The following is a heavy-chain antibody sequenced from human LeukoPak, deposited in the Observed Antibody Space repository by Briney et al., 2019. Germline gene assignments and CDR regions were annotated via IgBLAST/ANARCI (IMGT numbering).Heavy chain of an antibody. CDR2: INPNSGGT. CDR3: ARVSGYDLCFDP. V-gene: IGHV1-2*02. D-gene: IGHD5-12*01. Sequence: ASVKVSCKASGYTFTGYYMHWVRQAPGQGLEWMGWINPNSGGTNYAQKFQGRVTVTRDTSISTAYMELSRLRSDDTAVYYCARVSGYDLCFDPWGQGTLVTVSS. J-gene: IGHJ5*02. CDR1: GYTFTGYY.